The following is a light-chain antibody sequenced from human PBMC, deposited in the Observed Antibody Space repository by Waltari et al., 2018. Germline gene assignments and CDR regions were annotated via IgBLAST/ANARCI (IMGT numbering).Light chain of an antibody. Sequence: QSALTQPASVSGSPGQSITISCTGTSSDVVGYNLVSWHQQHPGKAPKLIIYEVSNRPSGVSNRFAGSKSGNTASLTISGLQAEDEADYYCTSYITTRGDWVFGGGTKLTVL. CDR3: TSYITTRGDWV. CDR2: EVS. V-gene: IGLV2-14*01. J-gene: IGLJ3*02. CDR1: SSDVVGYNL.